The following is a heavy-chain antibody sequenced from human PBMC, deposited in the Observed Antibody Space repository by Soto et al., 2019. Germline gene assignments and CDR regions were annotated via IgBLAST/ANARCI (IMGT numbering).Heavy chain of an antibody. D-gene: IGHD3-3*01. V-gene: IGHV1-3*01. Sequence: ASVKVSCKASGYTFTSYAMHWVRQAPGQRLEWMGWINAGNGNTKYSQKFQGRVTITRDTSASTAYMELSSLRSEDTAVYYCARGQYMEKRYNWFDPWGQGTLVTVSS. J-gene: IGHJ5*02. CDR1: GYTFTSYA. CDR3: ARGQYMEKRYNWFDP. CDR2: INAGNGNT.